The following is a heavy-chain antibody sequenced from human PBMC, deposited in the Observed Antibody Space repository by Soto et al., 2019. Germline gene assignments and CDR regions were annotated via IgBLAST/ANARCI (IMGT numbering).Heavy chain of an antibody. CDR1: GFTFSSYA. D-gene: IGHD2-2*01. CDR3: AKVRPLRDCTRTSCLGAFDI. V-gene: IGHV3-23*01. Sequence: EVQLLESGGGLVQPGGSLRLSCAASGFTFSSYAMSWVRQAPGKGLEWDSAITASGDTTYYADSVKGRFTISRDNSKSTMYLQMNSLRAEATDLYYCAKVRPLRDCTRTSCLGAFDIWGQVKMGTVSS. J-gene: IGHJ3*02. CDR2: ITASGDTT.